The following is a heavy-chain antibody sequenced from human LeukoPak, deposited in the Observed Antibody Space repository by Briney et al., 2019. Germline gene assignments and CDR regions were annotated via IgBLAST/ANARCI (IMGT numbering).Heavy chain of an antibody. CDR3: ARGRVWGSYRLGAFDI. V-gene: IGHV3-53*01. Sequence: GGSLRLSCAASGFTVSSNYMSWVRQAPGKGRGWVAVIYSGGSTYYADSVKGRFTSSRDNSKNTLYLHMNSLRAEDTAVYYCARGRVWGSYRLGAFDIWGQGTMVTVSS. CDR1: GFTVSSNY. D-gene: IGHD3-16*02. CDR2: IYSGGST. J-gene: IGHJ3*02.